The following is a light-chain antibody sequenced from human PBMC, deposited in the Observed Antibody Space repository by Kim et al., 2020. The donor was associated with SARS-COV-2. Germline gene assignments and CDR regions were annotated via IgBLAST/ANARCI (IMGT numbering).Light chain of an antibody. CDR3: ATWGDSQNGWV. CDR2: STS. J-gene: IGLJ3*02. Sequence: GKCATSSSPGRSSKIGSEPVHRCQHTPEKAPKLLIHSTSQRPSGVPDRFSGSKSGTSASLAISGLQSADEADYYCATWGDSQNGWVFGGGTQLTVL. CDR1: SSKIGSEP. V-gene: IGLV1-44*01.